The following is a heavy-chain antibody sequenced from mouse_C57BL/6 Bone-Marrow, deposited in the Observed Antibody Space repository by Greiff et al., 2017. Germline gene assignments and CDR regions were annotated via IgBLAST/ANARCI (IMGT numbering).Heavy chain of an antibody. CDR2: IDPSDSYT. CDR1: GYTFTSYW. J-gene: IGHJ1*03. Sequence: QVHVKQPGAELVMPGASVKLSCKASGYTFTSYWMHWVKQRPGQGLEWIGEIDPSDSYTNYNQKFKGKSTLTVDKSSSTAYMQLSSLTSEDSAVYYCARGNYVNWYFDVWGTGTTVTVSS. V-gene: IGHV1-69*01. CDR3: ARGNYVNWYFDV. D-gene: IGHD2-1*01.